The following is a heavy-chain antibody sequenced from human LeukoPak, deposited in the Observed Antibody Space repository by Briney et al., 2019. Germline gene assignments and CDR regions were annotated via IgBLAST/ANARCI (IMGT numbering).Heavy chain of an antibody. CDR2: IKSKTDGGTT. V-gene: IGHV3-15*01. J-gene: IGHJ4*02. Sequence: GGSLRLSCAASGFTFSNAGMSWVRQAPGKGLEWVGRIKSKTDGGTTDYAATVKVRLTISRADSKNTLYLQMNSLKIEDTAVYYCTTDPLDSYPGYWGQGTLVTVSS. CDR3: TTDPLDSYPGY. CDR1: GFTFSNAG.